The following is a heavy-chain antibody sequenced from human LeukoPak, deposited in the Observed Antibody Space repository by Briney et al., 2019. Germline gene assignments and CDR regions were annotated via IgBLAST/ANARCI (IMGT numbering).Heavy chain of an antibody. V-gene: IGHV3-30*11. CDR2: ISHDGATK. J-gene: IGHJ4*02. CDR1: GFSLSNFA. CDR3: ARARGRWHLLPLDF. Sequence: GGSLRLSCAASGFSLSNFAIHWVRQAPGKGLEGLAVISHDGATKHYADSVKGRFTISRDYLNNALSLQMNRLITDNAAVYYCARARGRWHLLPLDFWGQGTLVTVSS. D-gene: IGHD1-26*01.